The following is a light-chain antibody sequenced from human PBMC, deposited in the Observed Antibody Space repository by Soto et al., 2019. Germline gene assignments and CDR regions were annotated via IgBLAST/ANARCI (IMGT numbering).Light chain of an antibody. CDR1: XXXXXX. V-gene: IGKV3-15*01. CDR2: GAP. CDR3: QQYNNWL. Sequence: EIVMTQSPATLSVSPGERATLSXXXXXXXXXXXAWYQQKPGQAPRLLIYGAPTRATGIPARFSGSGSGTEFTLTISSLQSEDFAVYYCQQYNNWLFGPGTKVDIK. J-gene: IGKJ3*01.